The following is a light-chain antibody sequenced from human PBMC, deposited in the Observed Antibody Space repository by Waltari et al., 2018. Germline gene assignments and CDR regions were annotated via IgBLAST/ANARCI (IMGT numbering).Light chain of an antibody. CDR1: SSNIGSNT. Sequence: QSVLTQPPSASGTPGQRVTISCSGSSSNIGSNTVNWYQQLPGTAPKLLLYSNIQRPSGVPARFSGSKSGTSASLAISGLQSEDEADYYCAAWDDSLNGRVFGGGTKLTVL. CDR2: SNI. V-gene: IGLV1-44*01. J-gene: IGLJ3*02. CDR3: AAWDDSLNGRV.